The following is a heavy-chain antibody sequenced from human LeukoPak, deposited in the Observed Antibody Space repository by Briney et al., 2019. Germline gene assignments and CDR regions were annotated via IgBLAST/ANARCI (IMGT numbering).Heavy chain of an antibody. J-gene: IGHJ4*02. Sequence: PGGSLRLSCAASGFTFSSYAMSWVRQAPGKGLEWIGEINHSGSTNYNPSLKSRVTISVDTSKNQFSLKLSSVTAADTAVYYRGRGTIVGATTFDYWGQGTLVTVSS. V-gene: IGHV4-34*01. D-gene: IGHD1-26*01. CDR1: GFTFSSYA. CDR3: GRGTIVGATTFDY. CDR2: INHSGST.